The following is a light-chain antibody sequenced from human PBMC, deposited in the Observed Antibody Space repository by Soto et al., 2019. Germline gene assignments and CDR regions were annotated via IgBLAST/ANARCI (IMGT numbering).Light chain of an antibody. CDR1: QSISTW. J-gene: IGKJ2*01. V-gene: IGKV1-5*03. CDR2: KAS. CDR3: QQYNSYPYS. Sequence: DIQMTQSPSTLSASVGDRVTITCRASQSISTWLAWYQQEPGKAPNLLIYKASSLESGVPSRFSGSGSGTEFTLTISSLQPVDFATYYCQQYNSYPYSFGQGTKLEIK.